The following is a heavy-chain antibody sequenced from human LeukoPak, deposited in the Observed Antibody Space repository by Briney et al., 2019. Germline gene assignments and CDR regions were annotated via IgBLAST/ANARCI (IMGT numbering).Heavy chain of an antibody. J-gene: IGHJ5*02. CDR3: AKGYGSGSFSNWFDP. D-gene: IGHD3-10*01. V-gene: IGHV3-23*01. Sequence: GGSLRLSCAASGFTFRSYAMSWVRQAPGKGLEWVSGIRDSGGSTYYADSVKGRFTISRDNSKNMLYLQMNNLRAEDTALYYCAKGYGSGSFSNWFDPWGQGTLVTVSS. CDR2: IRDSGGST. CDR1: GFTFRSYA.